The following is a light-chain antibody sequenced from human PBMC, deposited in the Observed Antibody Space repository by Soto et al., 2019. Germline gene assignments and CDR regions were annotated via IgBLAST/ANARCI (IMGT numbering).Light chain of an antibody. J-gene: IGKJ4*01. CDR2: WAS. CDR3: QHCYSMPLT. CDR1: QSVFYTSNSRNY. Sequence: DIVMTQSPDSLAVSLGERATINCKSSQSVFYTSNSRNYLAWYQQRPGQAPKLLISWASTREFGVPDRFSGSGSGTDFTLTISGLQSEDVAVYYCQHCYSMPLTFGGGTKVEIK. V-gene: IGKV4-1*01.